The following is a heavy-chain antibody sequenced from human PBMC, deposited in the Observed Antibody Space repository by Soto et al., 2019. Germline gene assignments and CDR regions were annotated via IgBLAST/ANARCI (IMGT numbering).Heavy chain of an antibody. Sequence: QVQLVQSGAEVKKPGASVRVSCKASGYTFTAYAMDWVRQTPGQRLAWVGWINVGTGDTEYSQQFQGRVNITRDTSARTLYMELSSLRSEDTAVYYCARDVDTSMSAPLDYWGQGSLVTVSS. CDR1: GYTFTAYA. CDR2: INVGTGDT. CDR3: ARDVDTSMSAPLDY. D-gene: IGHD5-18*01. V-gene: IGHV1-3*01. J-gene: IGHJ4*02.